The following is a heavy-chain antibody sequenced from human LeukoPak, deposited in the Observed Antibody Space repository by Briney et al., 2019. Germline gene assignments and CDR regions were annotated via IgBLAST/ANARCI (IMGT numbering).Heavy chain of an antibody. D-gene: IGHD3-10*01. V-gene: IGHV1-69*13. CDR3: ARGATRGYYYGMDV. CDR1: GYTLTELS. J-gene: IGHJ6*02. CDR2: IIPIFGTA. Sequence: GASVKVSCKVSGYTLTELSMHWVRQAPGQGLEWMGGIIPIFGTANYAQKFQGRVTITADESTSTAYMELSSLRSEDTAVYYCARGATRGYYYGMDVWGQGTTVTVSS.